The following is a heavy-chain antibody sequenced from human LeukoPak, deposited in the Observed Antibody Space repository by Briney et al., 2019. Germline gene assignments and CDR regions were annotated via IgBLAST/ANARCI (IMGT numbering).Heavy chain of an antibody. CDR3: ARGVAAAGTYWFDP. V-gene: IGHV3-13*01. CDR1: GFTFSSYD. D-gene: IGHD6-13*01. J-gene: IGHJ5*02. Sequence: TGGSLRLSCAASGFTFSSYDMHWVRQATGKGLEWVSAIGTAGDTYYPGSVKGRFTISRENAKNSLYLQMNSLRAGDTAVYYCARGVAAAGTYWFDPWGQGTLVTVSS. CDR2: IGTAGDT.